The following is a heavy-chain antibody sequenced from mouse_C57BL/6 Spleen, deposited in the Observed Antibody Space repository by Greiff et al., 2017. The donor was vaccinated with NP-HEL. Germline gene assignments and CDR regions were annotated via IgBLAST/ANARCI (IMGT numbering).Heavy chain of an antibody. CDR2: IDPETGGT. CDR1: GYTFTDYE. V-gene: IGHV1-15*01. Sequence: QVQLQQSGAELVRPGASVTLSCKASGYTFTDYEMHWVKQTPVHGLEWIGAIDPETGGTAYNQKFKGKAILTADKSSSTAYMELRSLTSEDSAVYYCTRERDYYAMDYWGQGTSVTVSS. J-gene: IGHJ4*01. CDR3: TRERDYYAMDY. D-gene: IGHD3-3*01.